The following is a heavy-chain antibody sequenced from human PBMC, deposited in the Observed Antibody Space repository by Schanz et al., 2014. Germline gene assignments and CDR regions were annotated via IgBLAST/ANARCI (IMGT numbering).Heavy chain of an antibody. V-gene: IGHV3-23*04. Sequence: EVQLVESGGGLVQPGGSLRLSCAASGFTFSTSAMSWVRQAPGMGLEWVSAISGRDGSTYYADSVRGRFTISRDNSKNTLYLQMNSLRAEDTAVYYCANNWNLDYWGQGTLVNVSS. CDR2: ISGRDGST. CDR1: GFTFSTSA. J-gene: IGHJ4*02. D-gene: IGHD1-20*01. CDR3: ANNWNLDY.